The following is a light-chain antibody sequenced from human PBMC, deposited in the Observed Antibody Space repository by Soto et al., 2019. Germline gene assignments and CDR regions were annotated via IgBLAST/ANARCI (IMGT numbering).Light chain of an antibody. CDR2: NVN. CDR1: SSDVGNYDS. V-gene: IGLV2-11*01. J-gene: IGLJ1*01. Sequence: QSALIQPPSVSGSPGQSVTISCTGTSSDVGNYDSVSWYQQHPGTVPKPMIDNVNIQPSGVPDRFSGSKSGNSASMTISGLQAEDEADYYCCSYSSSASYVFGTGTKLTVL. CDR3: CSYSSSASYV.